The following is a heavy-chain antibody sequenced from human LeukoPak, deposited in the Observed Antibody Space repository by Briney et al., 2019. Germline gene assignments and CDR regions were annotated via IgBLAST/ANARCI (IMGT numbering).Heavy chain of an antibody. V-gene: IGHV4-39*07. Sequence: SETLSLTCTVSGGSISSSSYYWGWIRQPPGKGLEWIGSIYYSGSTYYNPSLKSRVTISVDTSKNQFSLRLTSVTAADTAMYYCARDVGASNFDYWGQGKLVTVSS. CDR1: GGSISSSSYY. CDR2: IYYSGST. D-gene: IGHD1-26*01. CDR3: ARDVGASNFDY. J-gene: IGHJ4*02.